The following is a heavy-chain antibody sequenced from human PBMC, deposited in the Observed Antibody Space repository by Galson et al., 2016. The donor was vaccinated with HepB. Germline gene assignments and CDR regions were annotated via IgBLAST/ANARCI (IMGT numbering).Heavy chain of an antibody. J-gene: IGHJ4*02. CDR2: ISPNSGGT. CDR1: GYTFTGYY. D-gene: IGHD6-19*01. V-gene: IGHV1-2*02. Sequence: SVKVSCKASGYTFTGYYMHWVRQAPGQGLEWMGWISPNSGGTNYAQKFQGRVTVTTDTSIWTAYMELSRLTSDDTAVYYCATGSVAFDYWGQGTLVTVSS. CDR3: ATGSVAFDY.